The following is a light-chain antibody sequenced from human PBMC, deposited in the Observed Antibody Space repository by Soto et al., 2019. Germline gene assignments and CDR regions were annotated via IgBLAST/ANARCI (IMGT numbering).Light chain of an antibody. Sequence: QSALTQPRSVSGSPGQSVTISCTGTSSDVGGYNYVSWYQQHPGKAPKLMIYDVSKRPSGVPDRFSGSKSGNTASLTISGLQAEDEADYHCCSYAGTDVFGTGTKVTVL. J-gene: IGLJ1*01. CDR2: DVS. CDR1: SSDVGGYNY. CDR3: CSYAGTDV. V-gene: IGLV2-11*01.